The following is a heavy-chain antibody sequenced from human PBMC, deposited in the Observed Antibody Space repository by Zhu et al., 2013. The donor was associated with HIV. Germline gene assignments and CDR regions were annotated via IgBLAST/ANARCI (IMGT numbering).Heavy chain of an antibody. CDR1: GYSFTSYG. Sequence: QVQLVQSGAEVKKPGASVKVSCKASGYSFTSYGFSWVRQAPGQGLEWMGWISAYNGNTNYAQKLQGRVTMTTDTSTNTAYMELRSLRSDDTAVYYCARDILVVPAASFDPVGQGTLVTVSS. CDR3: ARDILVVPAASFDP. CDR2: ISAYNGNT. V-gene: IGHV1-18*01. J-gene: IGHJ5*02. D-gene: IGHD2-2*01.